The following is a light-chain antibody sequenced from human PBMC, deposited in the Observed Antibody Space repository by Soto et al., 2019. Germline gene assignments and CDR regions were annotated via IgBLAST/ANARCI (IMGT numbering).Light chain of an antibody. Sequence: DIVMTQTPLSSPVTLGQPASISCRSSQSLVHSDGDTYLNWLQQRPGQPPRLLIYKISNRASGVPDRFSGSGSGTDFTLKISRVEAADVGVYYCMQALQSLTFGQGTRLEIK. J-gene: IGKJ5*01. CDR1: QSLVHSDGDTY. CDR2: KIS. CDR3: MQALQSLT. V-gene: IGKV2-24*01.